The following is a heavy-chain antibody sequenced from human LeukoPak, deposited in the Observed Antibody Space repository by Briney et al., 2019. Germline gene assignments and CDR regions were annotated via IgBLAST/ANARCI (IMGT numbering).Heavy chain of an antibody. D-gene: IGHD3-22*01. Sequence: GSLRLSCAASGFTVSSNYMSWVRQAPGKGLEWIGSIYYSGSTYYNPSLKSRVTISVDTSKNQFSLKLSSVTAADTAVYYCASLPEIPDYYDSSGYRYNWGQGTLVTVSS. CDR3: ASLPEIPDYYDSSGYRYN. V-gene: IGHV4-59*05. CDR1: GFTVSSNY. J-gene: IGHJ4*02. CDR2: IYYSGST.